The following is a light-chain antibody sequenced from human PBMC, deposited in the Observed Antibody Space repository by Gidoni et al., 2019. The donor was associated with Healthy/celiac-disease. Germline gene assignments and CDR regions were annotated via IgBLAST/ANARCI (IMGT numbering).Light chain of an antibody. J-gene: IGKJ2*01. CDR3: QQYNSYSS. CDR1: QSISSW. Sequence: DIQMPHSPSTLSASVGDRVTITCRASQSISSWLAWYQQKPGKAPKLLIYKASSLEGGVPSRFSGSGSGTEFTLTISSLQPDDVATYYCQQYNSYSSFGQXTKLEIK. CDR2: KAS. V-gene: IGKV1-5*03.